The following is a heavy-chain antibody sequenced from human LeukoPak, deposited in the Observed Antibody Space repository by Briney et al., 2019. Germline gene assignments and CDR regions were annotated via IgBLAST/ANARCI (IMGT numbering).Heavy chain of an antibody. CDR3: ARIGLAGAAYAFDI. Sequence: GGSLRLSCAASGFTFSDYYMSWIRQAPGMGLEWLSYISNSGNTIKYADSVKGRFTISRDNAKNSLYLQMNSLRAEDTAAYYCARIGLAGAAYAFDIWGQGTMVTVSS. J-gene: IGHJ3*02. V-gene: IGHV3-11*04. CDR2: ISNSGNTI. D-gene: IGHD6-13*01. CDR1: GFTFSDYY.